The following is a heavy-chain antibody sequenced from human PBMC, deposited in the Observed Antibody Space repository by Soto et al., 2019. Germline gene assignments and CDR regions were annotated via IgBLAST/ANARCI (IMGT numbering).Heavy chain of an antibody. CDR2: ISGSGGST. V-gene: IGHV3-23*01. CDR1: GITFSSYA. Sequence: PGGSLRLSCAASGITFSSYAMSWVRQAPGKGLEWVSAISGSGGSTYYADSVKGRFTISRDNSKNTLYLQMNSLKAEDTAVYYCAKSLGITGTPLDYWGQGTLVTVSS. D-gene: IGHD1-20*01. CDR3: AKSLGITGTPLDY. J-gene: IGHJ4*02.